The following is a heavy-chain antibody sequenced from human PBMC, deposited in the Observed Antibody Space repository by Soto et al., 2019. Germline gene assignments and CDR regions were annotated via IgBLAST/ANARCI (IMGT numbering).Heavy chain of an antibody. J-gene: IGHJ6*02. Sequence: EVQLVESGGGLVQPGGSLRLSCAASGFTVSSNYVTWVXQAPGKGLEWVSVIYGGGRTYYSDSVKGRFTISRDNSXXXXXXXXXXXXXXXXXXXXXXXXXXXXXXXGMDVWGQGTTLTVSS. CDR3: XXXXXXXXXXGMDV. CDR2: IYGGGRT. CDR1: GFTVSSNY. V-gene: IGHV3-66*01.